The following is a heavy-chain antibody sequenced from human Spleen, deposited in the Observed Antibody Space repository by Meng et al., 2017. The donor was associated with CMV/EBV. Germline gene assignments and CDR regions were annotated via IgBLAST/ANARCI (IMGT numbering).Heavy chain of an antibody. CDR2: MNPESGNT. Sequence: ASVKVSCKASGYTFTGYYMHWVRQAPGQGLEWMGWMNPESGNTGYAQKFQGRVTRTRDTSTRTAYMELSGLRSEDTAVYYCATGNYFDNWGQGTLVTVSS. V-gene: IGHV1-8*02. CDR3: ATGNYFDN. J-gene: IGHJ4*02. D-gene: IGHD3-10*01. CDR1: GYTFTGYY.